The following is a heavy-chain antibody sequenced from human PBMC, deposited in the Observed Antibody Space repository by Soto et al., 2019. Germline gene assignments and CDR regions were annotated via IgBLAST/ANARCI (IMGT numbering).Heavy chain of an antibody. CDR2: IYYSGST. V-gene: IGHV4-59*01. CDR1: GGSISSYY. Sequence: SETLSLTCTVPGGSISSYYWSWIRQPPRKGLEWIGYIYYSGSTNYNPSLKSRVTISVNTSKNQFSPKLSSVTAADTAVYYWPRAIIGYSYSPPDYWGQGTLVTFSS. CDR3: PRAIIGYSYSPPDY. D-gene: IGHD5-18*01. J-gene: IGHJ4*02.